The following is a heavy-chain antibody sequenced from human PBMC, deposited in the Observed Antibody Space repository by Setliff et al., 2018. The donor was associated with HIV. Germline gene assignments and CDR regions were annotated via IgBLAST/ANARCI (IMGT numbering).Heavy chain of an antibody. V-gene: IGHV1-46*01. CDR2: INPSGGST. J-gene: IGHJ4*02. CDR3: AGSWSGYPLSFGY. Sequence: GASVKVSCKASGYTFTSYYMHWVRQAPGQGLEWMGIINPSGGSTSYAQKFQGRVTITADESTSTAYMELSSLRSEDTAVYYCAGSWSGYPLSFGYWGQGTLVTVSS. CDR1: GYTFTSYY. D-gene: IGHD3-3*01.